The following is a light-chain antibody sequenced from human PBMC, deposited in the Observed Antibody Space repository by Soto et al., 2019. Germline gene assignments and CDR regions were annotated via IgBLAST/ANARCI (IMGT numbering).Light chain of an antibody. Sequence: QLVLTQSPSASASLGASVKLTCTLSSGHSSYAIAWHQQQPEKGPRYLMKLNSDGSHSRGAGIPDRFSGSSSGAERYLTISSLQSEDEADYYCQTWGTGIHVFGTGTKLTVL. CDR3: QTWGTGIHV. J-gene: IGLJ1*01. V-gene: IGLV4-69*01. CDR1: SGHSSYA. CDR2: LNSDGSH.